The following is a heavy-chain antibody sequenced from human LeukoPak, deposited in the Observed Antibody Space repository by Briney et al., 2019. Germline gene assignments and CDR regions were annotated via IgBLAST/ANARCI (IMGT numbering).Heavy chain of an antibody. CDR3: TRWARYCSGGSCYSWFDP. D-gene: IGHD2-15*01. J-gene: IGHJ5*02. CDR2: MKLDGSEE. Sequence: PGGSLRLSCAASGFTFSSYWMSWVRQAPGKGLEWMANMKLDGSEEYYVDSVKGRFTISRDNAKNSLYLQMNSLRVDDTAVYYCTRWARYCSGGSCYSWFDPWGQGTLVTVSS. CDR1: GFTFSSYW. V-gene: IGHV3-7*01.